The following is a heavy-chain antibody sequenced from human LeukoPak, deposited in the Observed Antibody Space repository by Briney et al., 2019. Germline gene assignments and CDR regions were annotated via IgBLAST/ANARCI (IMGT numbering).Heavy chain of an antibody. J-gene: IGHJ5*02. V-gene: IGHV4-34*01. Sequence: SETLSLTGAVYGGSFSGYYWSWIRQPPGKGLEWIGEINHSGSTNYNPSLKSRVTISVNTSKNQFSLKLSSVTAADTAVYYCARGSGWFDPWGQGTLVTVSS. CDR1: GGSFSGYY. CDR2: INHSGST. CDR3: ARGSGWFDP.